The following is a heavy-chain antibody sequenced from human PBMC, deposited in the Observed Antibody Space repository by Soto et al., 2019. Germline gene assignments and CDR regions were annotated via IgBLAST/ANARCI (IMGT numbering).Heavy chain of an antibody. D-gene: IGHD3-22*01. Sequence: QVQLVQSGAEVKKPGASVKVSCKASGYTFTSYDINWVRQATGQGRAWMGWMNPNSGNTGYAQKFQGRVTMTRNTSISTAYMEVSSLRSEDTAVYYCAIDSSGYYYHSADWGEGTLVTVS. CDR2: MNPNSGNT. CDR3: AIDSSGYYYHSAD. V-gene: IGHV1-8*01. J-gene: IGHJ4*02. CDR1: GYTFTSYD.